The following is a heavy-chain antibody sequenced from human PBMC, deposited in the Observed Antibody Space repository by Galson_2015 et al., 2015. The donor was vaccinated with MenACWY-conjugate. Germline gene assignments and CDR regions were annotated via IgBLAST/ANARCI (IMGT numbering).Heavy chain of an antibody. J-gene: IGHJ4*02. CDR2: ISWDSGSI. D-gene: IGHD6-19*01. CDR1: GFTFDDKD. CDR3: AKSAEYSSGWYAIEY. V-gene: IGHV3-9*01. Sequence: SLRLSCEGSGFTFDDKDMNWVRQTPGKGLEWVSGISWDSGSIDYADSVKGRFTISRDNAKNSLYLQISSLRAEDTALYYCAKSAEYSSGWYAIEYWDQGALVTVSS.